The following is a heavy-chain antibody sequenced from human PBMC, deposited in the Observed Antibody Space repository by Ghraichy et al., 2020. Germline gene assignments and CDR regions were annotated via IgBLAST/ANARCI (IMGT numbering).Heavy chain of an antibody. J-gene: IGHJ6*02. CDR1: GGSISSGGYY. V-gene: IGHV4-31*03. Sequence: SETLSLTCTVSGGSISSGGYYWSWIRQHPGKGLEWIGYIYYSGSTYYNPSLKSRVTIAVDTSKNHFSLKLSSVTAADTAVYYGASGGYATMYGAHYYYYGVDVWGHGTTVTVSS. CDR3: ASGGYATMYGAHYYYYGVDV. D-gene: IGHD6-25*01. CDR2: IYYSGST.